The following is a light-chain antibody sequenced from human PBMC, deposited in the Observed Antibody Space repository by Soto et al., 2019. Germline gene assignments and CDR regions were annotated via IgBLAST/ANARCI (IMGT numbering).Light chain of an antibody. Sequence: QSVLTQPPSASGTPGQRVTISCSGRSSNIGSNTVNWYQQLPGTAPKLLIYSNNQRPSGVPDRFSGSKSGTSASLAISGLQSEDEADYYCAAWDDSLNGLWVFGGGTKVTVL. CDR1: SSNIGSNT. V-gene: IGLV1-44*01. J-gene: IGLJ3*02. CDR3: AAWDDSLNGLWV. CDR2: SNN.